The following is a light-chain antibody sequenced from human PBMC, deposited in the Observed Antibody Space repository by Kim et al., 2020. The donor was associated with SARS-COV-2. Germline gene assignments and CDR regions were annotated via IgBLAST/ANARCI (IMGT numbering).Light chain of an antibody. CDR1: DSYIGAGYD. V-gene: IGLV1-40*01. Sequence: VTISCTGGDSYIGAGYDVHWYQHLPGLARRVVMSSNNSRPSGVPDQFSGSRPGTSASLAITGLQPEDVADYYCQSYDNSLNVYFVFGTGTKVTVL. CDR3: QSYDNSLNVYFV. CDR2: SNN. J-gene: IGLJ1*01.